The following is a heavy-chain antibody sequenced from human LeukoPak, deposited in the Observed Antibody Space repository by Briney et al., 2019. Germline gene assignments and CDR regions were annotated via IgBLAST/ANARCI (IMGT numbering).Heavy chain of an antibody. CDR2: FDPEDGET. Sequence: ASVKVSCKVSGYTLTELSMHWVRQAPGKGLEWMGGFDPEDGETIYAQKFQGRVTMTEDTSTDTAYMELSSLRSGDTAVYYCATAPPDDWNHPQFGVTPFDYWGQGTLVTVSS. CDR3: ATAPPDDWNHPQFGVTPFDY. D-gene: IGHD1-1*01. J-gene: IGHJ4*02. CDR1: GYTLTELS. V-gene: IGHV1-24*01.